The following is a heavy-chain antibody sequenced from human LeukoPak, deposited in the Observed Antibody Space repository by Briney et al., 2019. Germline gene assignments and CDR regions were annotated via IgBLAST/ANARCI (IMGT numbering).Heavy chain of an antibody. CDR1: GYTFIGHY. V-gene: IGHV1-2*02. CDR3: ARERDYYGSGSYYNEFDY. Sequence: AASVKVSCKTSGYTFIGHYMHWVRQAPGHGLEWMGWFSPKTGGSHFAQKFQGRVTMTRDTSISTAYMELSRLRPDDTAVYYCARERDYYGSGSYYNEFDYWGQGTLVTVSS. D-gene: IGHD3-10*01. J-gene: IGHJ4*02. CDR2: FSPKTGGS.